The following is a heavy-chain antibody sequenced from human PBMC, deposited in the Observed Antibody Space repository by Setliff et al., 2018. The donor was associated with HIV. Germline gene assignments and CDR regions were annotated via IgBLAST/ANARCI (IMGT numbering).Heavy chain of an antibody. V-gene: IGHV1-8*03. CDR2: MNPNSGNT. CDR1: GGTFSSHA. Sequence: ASVKVSCKASGGTFSSHAISWVRQAPGQGLEWMGWMNPNSGNTGYAQKFQGRVTITRNTSISTAYMELSTLRSGDTAVYYCARGMDYYDTSGYYQYYFDYWGQGTLVTVSS. CDR3: ARGMDYYDTSGYYQYYFDY. J-gene: IGHJ4*02. D-gene: IGHD3-22*01.